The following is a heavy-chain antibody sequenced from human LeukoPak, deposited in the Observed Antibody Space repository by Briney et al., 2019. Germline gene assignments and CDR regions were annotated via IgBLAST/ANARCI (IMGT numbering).Heavy chain of an antibody. V-gene: IGHV3-30-3*01. CDR2: ISYDGSNK. D-gene: IGHD1-26*01. Sequence: GGSLRLSCVGSGFTFSSYAVHWVRQAPGKGLEWVAVISYDGSNKHYADSVKGRFTISRDNSKNTLYLEMNSLRAEDTAVYYCARGEGLYSGSYWGGYWGQGTLVTVSS. CDR3: ARGEGLYSGSYWGGY. CDR1: GFTFSSYA. J-gene: IGHJ4*02.